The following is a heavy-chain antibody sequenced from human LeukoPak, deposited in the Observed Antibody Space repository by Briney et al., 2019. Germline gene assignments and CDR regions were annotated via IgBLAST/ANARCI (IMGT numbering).Heavy chain of an antibody. J-gene: IGHJ6*02. CDR1: GFTFSDFG. CDR3: TKDSYGMDV. Sequence: PGGSLRLSCAASGFTFSDFGMHCVRQAPGKGLEWVVVISYDGSNKYYAASVKGRFTISRDTSKNTLYLQMNSLRAEDTAVYYCTKDSYGMDVWGQGTTVTVSS. CDR2: ISYDGSNK. V-gene: IGHV3-30*18.